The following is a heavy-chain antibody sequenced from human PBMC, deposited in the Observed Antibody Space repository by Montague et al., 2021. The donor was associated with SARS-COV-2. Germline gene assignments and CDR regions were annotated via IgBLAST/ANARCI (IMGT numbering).Heavy chain of an antibody. J-gene: IGHJ6*02. Sequence: TLSLTCTVSGGSISSGSYYWSWIPQPAGKGLEWIGRIYTSGSTNYNPSLKSRVTISVDTSRNQFSLKLSSVTAADTAVYYCARGGWGGTDCSSTSCKPYYYYYGMDVWGQGATVTVSS. D-gene: IGHD2-2*01. V-gene: IGHV4-61*02. CDR3: ARGGWGGTDCSSTSCKPYYYYYGMDV. CDR2: IYTSGST. CDR1: GGSISSGSYY.